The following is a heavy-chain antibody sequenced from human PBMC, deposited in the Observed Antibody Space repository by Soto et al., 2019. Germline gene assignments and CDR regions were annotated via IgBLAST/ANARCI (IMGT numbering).Heavy chain of an antibody. V-gene: IGHV4-39*07. D-gene: IGHD2-21*02. Sequence: SETLSLTCTVSGGSISSSSYYWGWIRQPPGKGLEWIGCIYNSGSTYYNPSLKSRLTISVDRSKNQLSLQLNSVTAADTAVYYCASSRVVTTYFDYWGQGTLVTVSS. CDR2: IYNSGST. CDR3: ASSRVVTTYFDY. CDR1: GGSISSSSYY. J-gene: IGHJ4*02.